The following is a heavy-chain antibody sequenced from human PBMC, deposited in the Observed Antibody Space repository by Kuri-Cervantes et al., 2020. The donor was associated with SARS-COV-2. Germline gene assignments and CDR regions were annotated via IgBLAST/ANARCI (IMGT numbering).Heavy chain of an antibody. Sequence: SLKISCAASGFTFDDYAMHWVRQAPGKGLEWVSGISWNSGSIGYADSVKGRFTISRDNAKNSLYLQMNSLRDEDTAVYYCARDLPYDFWSGYSTGPNWFDPWGQGTLVTVSS. CDR2: ISWNSGSI. V-gene: IGHV3-9*01. J-gene: IGHJ5*02. CDR3: ARDLPYDFWSGYSTGPNWFDP. D-gene: IGHD3-3*01. CDR1: GFTFDDYA.